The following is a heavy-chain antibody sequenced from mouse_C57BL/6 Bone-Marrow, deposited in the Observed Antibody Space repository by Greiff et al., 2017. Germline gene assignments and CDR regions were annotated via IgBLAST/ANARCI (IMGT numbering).Heavy chain of an antibody. CDR3: ARGGWYYYFDY. D-gene: IGHD2-1*01. CDR1: GFTFSSYA. Sequence: EVKLEESGGGLVKPGGSLKLSCAASGFTFSSYAMSWVRQTPEKRLEWVATISDGGSYTYYPDNVKGRFTISRDNAKNNLYLQMSHLKSEDKAMYYCARGGWYYYFDYWGQGTTLTVSS. V-gene: IGHV5-4*03. J-gene: IGHJ2*01. CDR2: ISDGGSYT.